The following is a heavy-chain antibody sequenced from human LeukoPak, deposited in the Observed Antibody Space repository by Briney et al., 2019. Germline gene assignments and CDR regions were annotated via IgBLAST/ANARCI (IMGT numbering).Heavy chain of an antibody. CDR3: ACLRGPSDY. D-gene: IGHD4-17*01. CDR1: GFTFSSYA. Sequence: GGSLRLSCAASGFTFSSYAMSWVRQAPGKGLEWVSAISGSGGSTYYADSVKGRFTISRDNTKNSLYLQMDSLTADDTTVYFCACLRGPSDYWGQGTLVTVSS. J-gene: IGHJ4*02. CDR2: ISGSGGST. V-gene: IGHV3-23*01.